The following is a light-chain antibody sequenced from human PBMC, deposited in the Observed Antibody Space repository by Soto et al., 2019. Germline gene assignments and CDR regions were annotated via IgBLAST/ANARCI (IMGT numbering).Light chain of an antibody. Sequence: QSVLTQPASVSGSPGQSILISCTGTSSDIGGYNYVTWYQQHPGRAPKLMIYDVDYRPSGVSNRFSGSKSGNTASLTISGLQAEDEAYYYCSSYRSTDMSVVFGGGTKVTVL. J-gene: IGLJ2*01. CDR2: DVD. V-gene: IGLV2-14*01. CDR3: SSYRSTDMSVV. CDR1: SSDIGGYNY.